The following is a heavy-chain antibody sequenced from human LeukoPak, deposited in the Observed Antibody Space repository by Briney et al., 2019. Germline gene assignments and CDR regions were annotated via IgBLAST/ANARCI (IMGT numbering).Heavy chain of an antibody. V-gene: IGHV3-43*02. J-gene: IGHJ4*02. D-gene: IGHD3-22*01. CDR3: AKDSYYYDSSGYYPPFGY. CDR1: GFTFSSYE. CDR2: ISGDGGST. Sequence: GGSLRLSCAASGFTFSSYEMNWVRQAPGKGLEWVSLISGDGGSTYYADSVKGRFTISRDNSKNSLYLQMNSLRTEDTALYYCAKDSYYYDSSGYYPPFGYWGQGTLVTVSS.